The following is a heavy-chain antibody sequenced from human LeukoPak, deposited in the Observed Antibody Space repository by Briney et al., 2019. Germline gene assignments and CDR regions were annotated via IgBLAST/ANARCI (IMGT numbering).Heavy chain of an antibody. CDR2: ITTGDGNT. CDR3: ARDPYAGIMITFGGVIERDY. D-gene: IGHD3-16*01. J-gene: IGHJ4*02. Sequence: GGSLRLSCTASGFTFSSYTMTWVRQAPGKGLKWVSTITTGDGNTYYADSVKGRFTISRDNAKNSLYLQLNSLRAEDTAVYYCARDPYAGIMITFGGVIERDYWGQGTLVTVSS. CDR1: GFTFSSYT. V-gene: IGHV3-21*01.